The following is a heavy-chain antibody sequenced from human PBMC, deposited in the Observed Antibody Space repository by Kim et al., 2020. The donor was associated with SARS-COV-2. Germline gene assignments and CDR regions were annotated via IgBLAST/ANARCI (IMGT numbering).Heavy chain of an antibody. Sequence: SPSFQGQVTISADKSISTAYLQWSSLKASDTAMYYCARLGDSSSWLPFDYWGQGTLVTVSS. D-gene: IGHD6-13*01. J-gene: IGHJ4*02. CDR3: ARLGDSSSWLPFDY. V-gene: IGHV5-51*01.